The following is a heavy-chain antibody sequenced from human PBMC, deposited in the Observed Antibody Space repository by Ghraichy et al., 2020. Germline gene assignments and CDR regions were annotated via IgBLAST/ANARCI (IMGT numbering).Heavy chain of an antibody. J-gene: IGHJ2*01. D-gene: IGHD3-22*01. V-gene: IGHV4-61*01. CDR2: VFDIGRT. CDR1: FASVSSGSYY. Sequence: SETLSLTCSVSFASVSSGSYYWSWLRQPPGKGLEWIGYVFDIGRTNYNSSLKSRVTISVDTSRDQFSLKLSSVTAADTAVYYCARAPINYYDTSAYWYFDLWGRGTLVTVSS. CDR3: ARAPINYYDTSAYWYFDL.